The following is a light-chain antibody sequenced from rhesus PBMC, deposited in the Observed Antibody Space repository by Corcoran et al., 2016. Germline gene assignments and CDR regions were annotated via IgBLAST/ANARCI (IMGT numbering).Light chain of an antibody. CDR2: GAS. V-gene: IGKV3S9*01. J-gene: IGKJ4*01. CDR3: QQYNNWKLT. Sequence: EIVMTQSPATLSLSPGERATLSCRASQSVSSYVAWYQQKPEQAPRRLIYGASSRATGIPDRFSGSGSGTDFPLIISSLEPEDVGVYYCQQYNNWKLTFGGGTKVELK. CDR1: QSVSSY.